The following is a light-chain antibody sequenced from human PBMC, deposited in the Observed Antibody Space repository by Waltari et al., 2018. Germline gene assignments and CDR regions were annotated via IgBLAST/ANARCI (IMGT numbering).Light chain of an antibody. CDR1: SSDVGGYNY. Sequence: QSALTQPRSVSGSPGQSVTISCTGTSSDVGGYNYVSWYQQHPGKAPKLMIYDVIKRPSGVPDRFSGSKSGNTSSLTISVLQAEDEADYYCCSYAGSYTHVVFGGGTKLTVL. CDR3: CSYAGSYTHVV. CDR2: DVI. J-gene: IGLJ2*01. V-gene: IGLV2-11*01.